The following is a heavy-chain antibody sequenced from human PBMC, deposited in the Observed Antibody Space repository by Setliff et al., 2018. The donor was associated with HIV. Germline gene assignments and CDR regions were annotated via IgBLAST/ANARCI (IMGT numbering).Heavy chain of an antibody. CDR1: GYTFTSYY. D-gene: IGHD3-16*01. CDR2: AIPMLGIA. CDR3: ARSSYYDVNSPFDY. J-gene: IGHJ4*02. Sequence: SVKVSCKASGYTFTSYYMHWVRQAPGQGLEWMGGAIPMLGIANHVHKFQGRVTITADKSTSTAYMELNSLRSEDTAVYYCARSSYYDVNSPFDYWGQGTRVTVS. V-gene: IGHV1-69*10.